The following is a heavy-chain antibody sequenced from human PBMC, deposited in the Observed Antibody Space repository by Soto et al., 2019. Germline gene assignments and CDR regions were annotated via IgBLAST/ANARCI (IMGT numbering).Heavy chain of an antibody. V-gene: IGHV4-59*01. Sequence: PSETLSLTCTVSGGSISSYYWSWIRQPPGKGLEWIGYIYYSGSTNYNPSLKSRVTISVDTSKNQFSLKLSSVTAADTAVYYCAREVGGYDILTGYQSYGMDVWGQGTTVTVSS. J-gene: IGHJ6*02. CDR3: AREVGGYDILTGYQSYGMDV. D-gene: IGHD3-9*01. CDR1: GGSISSYY. CDR2: IYYSGST.